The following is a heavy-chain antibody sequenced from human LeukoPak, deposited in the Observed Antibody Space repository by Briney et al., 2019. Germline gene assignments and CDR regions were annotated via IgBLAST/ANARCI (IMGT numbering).Heavy chain of an antibody. CDR3: ASLFSGPFDY. Sequence: SETLSLTCTVSGGSISSSSYYWGWIRQPPGKGLEWIGTIYYSGSTYYNPSLKSRVTISVDTSKNQFSLKLTSVTAADTAVYYCASLFSGPFDYWAREPWSPSPQ. V-gene: IGHV4-39*07. CDR2: IYYSGST. J-gene: IGHJ4*02. D-gene: IGHD1-26*01. CDR1: GGSISSSSYY.